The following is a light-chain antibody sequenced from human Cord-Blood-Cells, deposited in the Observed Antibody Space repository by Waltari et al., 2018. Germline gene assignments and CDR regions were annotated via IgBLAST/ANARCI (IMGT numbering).Light chain of an antibody. CDR1: QSIRTY. CDR2: AAS. Sequence: DIQMTQSPSSLSASVGERVTITCRASQSIRTYLNWYQQKTGNAPKLLIYAASSLQRGVPSRFGGSGAGTDFTLTISNLQPEDVATYYCQQGYSTPLTFGGGTKVGIK. J-gene: IGKJ4*02. CDR3: QQGYSTPLT. V-gene: IGKV1-39*01.